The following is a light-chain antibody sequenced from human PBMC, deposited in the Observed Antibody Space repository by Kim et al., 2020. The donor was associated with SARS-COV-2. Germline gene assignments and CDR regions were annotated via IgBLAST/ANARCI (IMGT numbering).Light chain of an antibody. Sequence: SPGESAPLSCRASQSISNNLAWYQHKPGQPPRLLIYGASTRATGVPARFSGSGSGTDFTLTVSSLQSEDFAVYYCHQYNDWPPRDTFGQRTKLEI. CDR2: GAS. CDR3: HQYNDWPPRDT. CDR1: QSISNN. V-gene: IGKV3-15*01. J-gene: IGKJ2*01.